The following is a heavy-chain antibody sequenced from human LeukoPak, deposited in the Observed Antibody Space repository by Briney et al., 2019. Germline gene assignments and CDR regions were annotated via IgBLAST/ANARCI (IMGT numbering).Heavy chain of an antibody. J-gene: IGHJ5*02. D-gene: IGHD2-21*02. CDR1: GGTFSSYA. CDR3: ASSIVVVTAAYNWFDP. V-gene: IGHV1-69*15. Sequence: SVKVSCKASGGTFSSYAISWARQAPGQGLEWMGRIIPIFGIANYAQKFQGRVTITADESTSTAYMELSSLRSEDTAVYYCASSIVVVTAAYNWFDPWGQGTLVTVSS. CDR2: IIPIFGIA.